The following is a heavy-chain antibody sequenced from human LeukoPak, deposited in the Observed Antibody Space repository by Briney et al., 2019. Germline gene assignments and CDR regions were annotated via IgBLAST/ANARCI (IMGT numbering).Heavy chain of an antibody. Sequence: SETLSLTCSVSGGSISSYYWSWIRQPAGKGLEWIGRIYTSGSTNYNPSLQSRVTMSVDTSKNQFSLKLSSVTAADTAVYYCARSFGVVDYFDYWGQGTPVTVSS. CDR1: GGSISSYY. V-gene: IGHV4-4*07. J-gene: IGHJ4*02. CDR3: ARSFGVVDYFDY. D-gene: IGHD3-3*01. CDR2: IYTSGST.